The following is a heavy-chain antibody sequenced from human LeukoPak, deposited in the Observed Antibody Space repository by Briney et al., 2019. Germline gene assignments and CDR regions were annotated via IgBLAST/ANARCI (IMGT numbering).Heavy chain of an antibody. V-gene: IGHV3-7*03. J-gene: IGHJ5*02. D-gene: IGHD2-15*01. CDR3: ARELVVVAATKFDP. CDR1: GFTFSSYW. Sequence: GGSLRLSCADSGFTFSSYWMGWVREAPGKGLERVANIKQDGSEKYSVDSVRSGFTISRDNAKNPLYLQIDSRRGEDTAVYDCARELVVVAATKFDPWGEGSLVTVSA. CDR2: IKQDGSEK.